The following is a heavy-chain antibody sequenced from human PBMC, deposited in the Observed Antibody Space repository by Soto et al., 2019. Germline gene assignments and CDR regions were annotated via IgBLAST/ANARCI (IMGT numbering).Heavy chain of an antibody. CDR3: ARHGSAAAEYYYYYGMDV. Sequence: SVKVSCKASGGTFSSYAISWVRQAPGQGLEWMGGIIPIFGTANYAQKFQGRVTITADESTSTAYMELSSLRSEDTAMYYCARHGSAAAEYYYYYGMDVWGQGTTVTVSS. J-gene: IGHJ6*02. D-gene: IGHD6-13*01. V-gene: IGHV1-69*13. CDR2: IIPIFGTA. CDR1: GGTFSSYA.